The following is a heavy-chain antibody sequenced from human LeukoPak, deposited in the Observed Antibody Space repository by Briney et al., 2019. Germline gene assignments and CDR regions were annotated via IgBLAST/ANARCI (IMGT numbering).Heavy chain of an antibody. CDR2: ISYDGSNK. Sequence: GGSLRLSCAASGFTFSSYGMHWVRQAPGKGLEWVAVISYDGSNKYYADSVKGRFTISRDNSKNTLYLQMNSLRAEDTAVYYCAKDTYYYDSSGYYYVGYFDYWGQGTLVTVSS. D-gene: IGHD3-22*01. CDR3: AKDTYYYDSSGYYYVGYFDY. J-gene: IGHJ4*02. V-gene: IGHV3-30*18. CDR1: GFTFSSYG.